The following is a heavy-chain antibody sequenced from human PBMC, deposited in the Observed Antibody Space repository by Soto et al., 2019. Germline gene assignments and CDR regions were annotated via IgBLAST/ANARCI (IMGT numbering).Heavy chain of an antibody. Sequence: PGGSLGLSCAASGFSFSSYWMHWLRKAPGKGLVWVSRINSDGSSTSYADSVKGRFTISRDNAKNTLYLQMNSLRAEDTAVYYCAKGTYGSGSYYSLDYWGQGTLVTVSS. V-gene: IGHV3-74*01. D-gene: IGHD3-10*01. CDR1: GFSFSSYW. CDR2: INSDGSST. J-gene: IGHJ4*02. CDR3: AKGTYGSGSYYSLDY.